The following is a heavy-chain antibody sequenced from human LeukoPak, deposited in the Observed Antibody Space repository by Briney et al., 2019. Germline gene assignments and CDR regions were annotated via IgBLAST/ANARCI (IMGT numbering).Heavy chain of an antibody. CDR3: AREWGRIAVAGGPGY. V-gene: IGHV3-33*01. J-gene: IGHJ4*02. CDR2: IWYDGRTK. CDR1: GFTFSNYG. D-gene: IGHD6-19*01. Sequence: GGSLRLSCEVSGFTFSNYGMHWVRQAPGKGLEWVALIWYDGRTKFHADSVRGRFTISSDNSANPLYLQMSSLRVEDTAVYYCAREWGRIAVAGGPGYWGQGPLVTVSS.